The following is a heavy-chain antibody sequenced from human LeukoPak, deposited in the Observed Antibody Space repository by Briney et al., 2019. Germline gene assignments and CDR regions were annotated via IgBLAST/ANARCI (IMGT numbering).Heavy chain of an antibody. CDR2: IYHSGST. Sequence: SETLSLTCAVSGDSMSSGYYWGWIRQPPGKGLEWIGSIYHSGSTYYNPSLKSRVTISIDTSKNQFSLKLTSVTAADTAVYYCARPHYGNVAPFGYWGQGTLVTVSS. J-gene: IGHJ4*02. D-gene: IGHD3-10*01. V-gene: IGHV4-38-2*01. CDR3: ARPHYGNVAPFGY. CDR1: GDSMSSGYY.